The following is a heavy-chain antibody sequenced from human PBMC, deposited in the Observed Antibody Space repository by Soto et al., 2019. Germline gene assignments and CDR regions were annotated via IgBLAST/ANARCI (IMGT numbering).Heavy chain of an antibody. V-gene: IGHV3-33*01. D-gene: IGHD2-15*01. J-gene: IGHJ5*02. CDR2: ILYDGSNK. CDR1: GFTFSSYG. Sequence: PGGSLRLSCAASGFTFSSYGMHWVRQAPGKGLEWVAVILYDGSNKYYADSVKGRFTISRDNSKNTLYLQMNSLRAEDTAVYYCAREGLPDCSGGSCYFWFDPWGQGTLVTVSS. CDR3: AREGLPDCSGGSCYFWFDP.